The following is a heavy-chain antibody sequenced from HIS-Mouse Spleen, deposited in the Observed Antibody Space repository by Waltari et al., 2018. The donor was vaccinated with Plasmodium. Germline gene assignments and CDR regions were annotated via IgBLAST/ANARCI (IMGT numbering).Heavy chain of an antibody. CDR1: GGSFSGYY. CDR3: ARVTSSGVYWYFDL. D-gene: IGHD3-3*01. V-gene: IGHV4-34*01. J-gene: IGHJ2*01. Sequence: QVQLQQWGAGLLKPSETLSLTCAVYGGSFSGYYWSWIRQPPGKGLVGIGEINQSGSTNYNPSLKRRVTISVDTSKNQFSLKLSSVTAADTAVYYCARVTSSGVYWYFDLWGRGTLVTVSS. CDR2: INQSGST.